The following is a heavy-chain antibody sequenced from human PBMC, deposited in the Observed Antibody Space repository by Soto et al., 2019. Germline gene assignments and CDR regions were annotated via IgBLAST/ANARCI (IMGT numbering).Heavy chain of an antibody. CDR2: ISSTGASI. J-gene: IGHJ4*02. CDR3: ARARIGAAGTKYYFDY. V-gene: IGHV3-64*07. Sequence: EVQLAESGGGLVQPGGSLRLSCAASGFTFSNFAVHWVRQAPGKGPEFVSGISSTGASIFYADSVKGRVTISRDNSKKPVNLQMGSLKPEDTAVYYCARARIGAAGTKYYFDYWGRGTLVTVSS. D-gene: IGHD6-13*01. CDR1: GFTFSNFA.